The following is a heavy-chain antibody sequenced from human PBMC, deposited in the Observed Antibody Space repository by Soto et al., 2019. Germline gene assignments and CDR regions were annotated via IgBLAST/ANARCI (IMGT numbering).Heavy chain of an antibody. CDR2: ISGSGIST. CDR1: GFIFSTYP. V-gene: IGHV3-23*01. CDR3: AKALSGNDVYYFDY. Sequence: PGGSLRLSCAASGFIFSTYPMNWVRHTPGKGLKWIAGISGSGISTYYADSVKGRLTISRDNSKKMLYLQMSSLRAEDSAEYFWAKALSGNDVYYFDYWVRGTLVTVSS. D-gene: IGHD1-26*01. J-gene: IGHJ4*02.